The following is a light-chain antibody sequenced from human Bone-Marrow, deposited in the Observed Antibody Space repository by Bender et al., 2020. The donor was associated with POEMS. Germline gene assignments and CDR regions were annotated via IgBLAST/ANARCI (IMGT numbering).Light chain of an antibody. J-gene: IGLJ2*01. V-gene: IGLV2-23*02. CDR3: SSYTGSGTLV. CDR1: SSDVGRFKY. Sequence: QSALTQPPSVSGSPGQSVTISCTGTSSDVGRFKYVSWFQQHPGKAPKLIIYEVTKRPSGISNRFSGSKSGNTASLIIPGLQAGDEADYYCSSYTGSGTLVFGGGTKLTVL. CDR2: EVT.